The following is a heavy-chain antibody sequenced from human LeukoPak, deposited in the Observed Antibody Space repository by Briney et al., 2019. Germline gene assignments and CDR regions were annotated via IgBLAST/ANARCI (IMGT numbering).Heavy chain of an antibody. CDR3: ARDPHFDY. CDR2: IYYRGNT. CDR1: GGSISRYY. Sequence: SETLSLTCTLRGGSISRYYWSWIRHPPGKGLEWIGYIYYRGNTKYNPSLKRRVTISTDTSKNQFSLKLSSVTAADTAVYYCARDPHFDYWGQGTLVTVSS. V-gene: IGHV4-59*01. J-gene: IGHJ4*02.